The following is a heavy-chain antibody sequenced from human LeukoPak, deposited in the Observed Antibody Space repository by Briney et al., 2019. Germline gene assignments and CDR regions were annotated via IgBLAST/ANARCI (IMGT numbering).Heavy chain of an antibody. CDR2: MNPNSGNT. CDR1: GYTFTSYD. J-gene: IGHJ6*02. Sequence: ASVKVSCKASGYTFTSYDINWVRQATGQGLEWMGWMNPNSGNTGYAQKFQGRVTMTRNTSISTAYMELSSLRSEDTAVYYCVIELSTRHQTGGMDVWGQGTTVTVSS. CDR3: VIELSTRHQTGGMDV. V-gene: IGHV1-8*01. D-gene: IGHD1-1*01.